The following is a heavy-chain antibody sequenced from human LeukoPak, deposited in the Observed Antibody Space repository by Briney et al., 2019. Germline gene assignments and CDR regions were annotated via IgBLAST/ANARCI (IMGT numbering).Heavy chain of an antibody. CDR2: IYYSGST. Sequence: SQTLSLTCTVSGGSISSGGYYWSWIRQHPGKGLEWIGYIYYSGSTYYNPSLKIRVTISVDTSKNQFSLKLSSVTAADTAVYYCARGWTAMVNFDYWGQGTLVTVSS. J-gene: IGHJ4*02. CDR3: ARGWTAMVNFDY. D-gene: IGHD5-18*01. CDR1: GGSISSGGYY. V-gene: IGHV4-31*03.